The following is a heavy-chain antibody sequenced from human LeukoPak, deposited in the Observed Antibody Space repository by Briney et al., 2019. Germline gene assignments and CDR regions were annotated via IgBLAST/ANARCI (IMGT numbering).Heavy chain of an antibody. CDR3: AKEEFFRLDY. CDR2: INPGGSDG. CDR1: GFSFSGHW. V-gene: IGHV3-7*01. J-gene: IGHJ4*02. Sequence: PGGSLRLSCAASGFSFSGHWMTWVRQAPGRGLEWVAKINPGGSDGYYVDSVKGRFTISRDNAKNSLYLQMHSLRGEDTAVYHRAKEEFFRLDYWGQGSLVTVSS. D-gene: IGHD3/OR15-3a*01.